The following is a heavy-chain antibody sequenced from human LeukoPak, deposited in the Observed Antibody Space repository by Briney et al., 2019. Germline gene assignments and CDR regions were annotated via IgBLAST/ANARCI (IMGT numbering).Heavy chain of an antibody. D-gene: IGHD6-19*01. CDR2: IKQDGSQK. CDR3: ARDIFPRRLSGWHIY. J-gene: IGHJ4*02. CDR1: GFTFSSYW. V-gene: IGHV3-7*01. Sequence: GGSLRLSCAASGFTFSSYWMSWVRQAPGKGLEWVANIKQDGSQKYYVDSVKGRFTIYRDNAKNSLYLQMNSLRAEDTAVYYCARDIFPRRLSGWHIYWGQGTLVTVSS.